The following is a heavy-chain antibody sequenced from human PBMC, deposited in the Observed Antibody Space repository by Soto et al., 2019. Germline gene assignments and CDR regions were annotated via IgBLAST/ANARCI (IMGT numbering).Heavy chain of an antibody. CDR2: ISSSSSYI. CDR1: GFTFSSYS. D-gene: IGHD1-26*01. V-gene: IGHV3-21*01. CDR3: ARGDVGATHYFDY. J-gene: IGHJ4*02. Sequence: GESLKISCAASGFTFSSYSMNWVRQAPGKGLEWVSSISSSSSYIYYADSVKGRFTISRDNAKNALYLQMNSLRAEDTAVYYCARGDVGATHYFDYWGQGTLVTVSS.